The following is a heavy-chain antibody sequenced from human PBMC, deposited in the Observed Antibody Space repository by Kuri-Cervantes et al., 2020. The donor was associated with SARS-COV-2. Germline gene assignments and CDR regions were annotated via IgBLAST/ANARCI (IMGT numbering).Heavy chain of an antibody. CDR2: IYHSGRT. Sequence: GSLRLSCTVSGGSISSGSYYWGWVRQPPGEGLEWIGSIYHSGRTYYNPSLMSRVTILVDTSKNQFSLKLSSVTAADTVVYYCARQTSGYIPSAHQYWGQGTLVTVSS. J-gene: IGHJ1*01. CDR1: GGSISSGSYY. V-gene: IGHV4-39*01. D-gene: IGHD3-3*01. CDR3: ARQTSGYIPSAHQY.